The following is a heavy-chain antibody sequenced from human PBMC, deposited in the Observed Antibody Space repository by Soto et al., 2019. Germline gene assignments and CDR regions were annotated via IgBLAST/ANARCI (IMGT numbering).Heavy chain of an antibody. J-gene: IGHJ5*02. CDR2: ISYDGENQ. D-gene: IGHD1-1*01. Sequence: QRQLVESGGGVVQPGRSLRLSCAASGFSFSHYAMHWVRQPPGKGLEWVALISYDGENQYFTDSVRGRFTISRDNSKTAVYLEMNDMSLDDTATYYCVSPHSESSNAFDLWGQGTLVTVSS. V-gene: IGHV3-30*04. CDR3: VSPHSESSNAFDL. CDR1: GFSFSHYA.